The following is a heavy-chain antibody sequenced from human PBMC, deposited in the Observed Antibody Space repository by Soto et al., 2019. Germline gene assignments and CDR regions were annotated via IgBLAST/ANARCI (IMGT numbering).Heavy chain of an antibody. J-gene: IGHJ5*02. D-gene: IGHD4-17*01. CDR2: INPNSGGT. CDR1: GYTFTGYY. V-gene: IGHV1-2*04. CDR3: ARGGWKTTVKGWFDP. Sequence: QVQLVQSGAEVKKPGASVKVSCKASGYTFTGYYMHWVRQAPGQGLEWMGWINPNSGGTNYAQKFQGWVTMTKDTSTSTAYMELSRLRSDDTAVYYCARGGWKTTVKGWFDPWGQGTLVTVSS.